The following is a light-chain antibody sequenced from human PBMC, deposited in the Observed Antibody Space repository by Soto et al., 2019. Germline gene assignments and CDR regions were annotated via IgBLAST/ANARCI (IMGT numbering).Light chain of an antibody. CDR2: GAS. V-gene: IGKV3-20*01. CDR1: QSVSSSY. J-gene: IGKJ2*01. Sequence: EIVLTQSPGTLSLSPGERATLSCRASQSVSSSYLAWYQQKPGQAPRLLIYGASSRATGIPDRLSGSGSGTDFTLTISRLEPEDFALYYCQQYGSPPRVIYTFGQGTKLEIK. CDR3: QQYGSPPRVIYT.